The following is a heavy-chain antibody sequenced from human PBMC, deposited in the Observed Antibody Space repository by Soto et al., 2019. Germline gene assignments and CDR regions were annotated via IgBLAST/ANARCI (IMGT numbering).Heavy chain of an antibody. CDR1: GYTLTELS. CDR2: FDPEDGET. J-gene: IGHJ4*02. CDR3: ATGIPFYCDILTGYFDY. D-gene: IGHD3-9*01. Sequence: ASVKVSCKVSGYTLTELSMHWVRQAPGKGLEWMGGFDPEDGETIYAQKFQGRVTMTEDTSTDTAYMELSSLRSEDTAVYYCATGIPFYCDILTGYFDYWGQGTLVTVSS. V-gene: IGHV1-24*01.